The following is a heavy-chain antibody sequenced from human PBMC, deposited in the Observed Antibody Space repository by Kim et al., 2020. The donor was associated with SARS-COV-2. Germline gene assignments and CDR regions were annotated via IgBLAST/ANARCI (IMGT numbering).Heavy chain of an antibody. Sequence: SETLSLTCAVYGGSFSGYYWSWIRQPPGKGLEWIGEINHSGSTNYNPSLKSRVTISVDTSKNQFSLKLSSVTAADTAVYYCARGISVVPAAPRHTLGVWYFDLWGRGTLVTVSS. CDR2: INHSGST. D-gene: IGHD2-2*01. V-gene: IGHV4-34*01. J-gene: IGHJ2*01. CDR1: GGSFSGYY. CDR3: ARGISVVPAAPRHTLGVWYFDL.